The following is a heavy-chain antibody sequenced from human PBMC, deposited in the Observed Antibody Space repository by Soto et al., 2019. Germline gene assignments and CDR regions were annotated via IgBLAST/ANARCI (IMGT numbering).Heavy chain of an antibody. V-gene: IGHV3-48*02. CDR1: GFAFSTYS. J-gene: IGHJ6*02. CDR2: ITSDSSTI. D-gene: IGHD2-8*01. CDR3: ARVGRGVYGMDV. Sequence: GGSLRLSCAASGFAFSTYSINWVRQAPGKGLEWFSYITSDSSTISYADSVKGRFTVSRDNAKNSLYLQMNSLRDEDTAVYYCARVGRGVYGMDVWGQGTSVNVSS.